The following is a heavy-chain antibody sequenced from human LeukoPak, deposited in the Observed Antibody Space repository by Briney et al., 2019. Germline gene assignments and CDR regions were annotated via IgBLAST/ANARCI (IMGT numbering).Heavy chain of an antibody. CDR3: ARGRQKGISNFEAVYYYYYMDV. Sequence: ASVKVSCKASGYTFTGYYMHWVRQAPGQGLEWMGWINPNSGGTNYAQKFQGRVTMTRDTSISTAYMELSRLRSDDTAVYYCARGRQKGISNFEAVYYYYYMDVWGKGTTVTVSS. D-gene: IGHD1-1*01. CDR2: INPNSGGT. J-gene: IGHJ6*03. CDR1: GYTFTGYY. V-gene: IGHV1-2*02.